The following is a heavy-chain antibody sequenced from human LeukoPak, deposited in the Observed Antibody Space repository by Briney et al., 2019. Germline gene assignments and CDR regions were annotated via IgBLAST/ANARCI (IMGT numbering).Heavy chain of an antibody. J-gene: IGHJ5*02. CDR3: ARLRRQLWLRAPRNWFDP. Sequence: GESLKISCKGSGYSINNYWIGWVRQMPGKGLEWMGIIYPADSDIRYSPSFQGQVTISADKSISTAYLQWSSLKASDTAMYYCARLRRQLWLRAPRNWFDPWGQGTLVTVSS. CDR1: GYSINNYW. D-gene: IGHD5-18*01. CDR2: IYPADSDI. V-gene: IGHV5-51*01.